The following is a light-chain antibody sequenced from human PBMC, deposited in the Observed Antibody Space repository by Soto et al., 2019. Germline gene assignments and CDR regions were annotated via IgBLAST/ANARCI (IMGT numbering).Light chain of an antibody. CDR2: GAS. Sequence: EIVMTQSPATLSVSPGERATLSCRASQSVSSNLAWYQHKPGQAPRFLIYGASTRATGVPARFSGSGSGTEVTLTVSSLQPEDFAIYYCEQYNSWPLFTVGQVTKLDVK. CDR1: QSVSSN. V-gene: IGKV3-15*01. J-gene: IGKJ2*01. CDR3: EQYNSWPLFT.